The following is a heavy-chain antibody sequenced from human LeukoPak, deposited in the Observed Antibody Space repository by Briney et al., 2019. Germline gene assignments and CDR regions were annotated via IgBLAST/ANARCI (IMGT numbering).Heavy chain of an antibody. Sequence: GGSLRLSCAASGFTFSSYSMNWVRQAPGKGLEWVSYISSSSSTIYYADSVKGRFTISRDNAKNSLYLQMNSLRAEDTAVYYCARDAIGSGWYGGPEYFHHWGQGTLVTVSS. V-gene: IGHV3-48*01. CDR2: ISSSSSTI. D-gene: IGHD6-19*01. CDR1: GFTFSSYS. CDR3: ARDAIGSGWYGGPEYFHH. J-gene: IGHJ1*01.